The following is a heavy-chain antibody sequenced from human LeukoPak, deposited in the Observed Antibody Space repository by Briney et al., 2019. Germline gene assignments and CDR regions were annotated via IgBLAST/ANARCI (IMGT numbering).Heavy chain of an antibody. CDR2: IYHSGST. V-gene: IGHV4-34*01. CDR1: GGSFSGYY. Sequence: KASETLSLTCAVYGGSFSGYYWSWIRQPPGKGLEWIGEIYHSGSTNYNPSLKSRVTISVDKSKNQFSLKLSSVTAADTAVYYCARDSSTYCSGGSCYPTDWFDPWGQGTLVTVSS. D-gene: IGHD2-15*01. CDR3: ARDSSTYCSGGSCYPTDWFDP. J-gene: IGHJ5*02.